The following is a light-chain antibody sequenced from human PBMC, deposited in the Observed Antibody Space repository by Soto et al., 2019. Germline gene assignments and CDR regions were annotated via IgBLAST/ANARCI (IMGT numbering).Light chain of an antibody. CDR2: DAS. CDR3: HQYGLSPPYT. J-gene: IGKJ3*01. V-gene: IGKV3-11*01. CDR1: QSVSSY. Sequence: EIVLTQSPATLSLSPGERATLSCRASQSVSSYLAWYQQNPGQAPRLLIYDASNRATGIPARFSGSGSGTDFTLTISSLEPEDFAVYYCHQYGLSPPYTFGPGTKVDI.